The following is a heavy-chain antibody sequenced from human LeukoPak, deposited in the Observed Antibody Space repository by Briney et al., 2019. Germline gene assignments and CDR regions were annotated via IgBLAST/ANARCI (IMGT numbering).Heavy chain of an antibody. V-gene: IGHV3-23*01. CDR3: AKQLGYCSDGSCYFPY. D-gene: IGHD2-15*01. CDR2: ISNNGGYT. CDR1: GFTLSSSA. Sequence: GALRLSCAASGFTLSSSAMSWVRQAPGKGLEWVSAISNNGGYTYYADSVQGRFTISRDNSKNTLCLQMNSLRAEDTAVYYCAKQLGYCSDGSCYFPYWGQGTLVTVSS. J-gene: IGHJ4*02.